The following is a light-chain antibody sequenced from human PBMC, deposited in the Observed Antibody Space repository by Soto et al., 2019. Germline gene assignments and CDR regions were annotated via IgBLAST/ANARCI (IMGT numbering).Light chain of an antibody. Sequence: QSVLTKPPSVSAAPGQKVTISCSGSSSNIANKYVYWYQQLPGTAPKLLIYENNKRHSGITNRFSGAKSGTTATLGITGLQTEYGDDYYCGTRDSSLSAVVFGGGTKLTVL. J-gene: IGLJ2*01. V-gene: IGLV1-51*02. CDR2: ENN. CDR3: GTRDSSLSAVV. CDR1: SSNIANKY.